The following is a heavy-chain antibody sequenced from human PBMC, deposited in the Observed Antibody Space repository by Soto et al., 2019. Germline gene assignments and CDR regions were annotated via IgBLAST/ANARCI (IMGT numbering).Heavy chain of an antibody. CDR1: GYTFTSYD. D-gene: IGHD3-10*01. Sequence: QVQLVQPGAEVRKPGASVKVSCKTSGYTFTSYDINWVRQVPGQGLEWMGWMNPNSGNTGYAPKFQGRVTMTSDTSTSTAYMDLSDLKSEDTAVYYCALSMIRGYSFFFDTWGQGDLVTVSS. J-gene: IGHJ4*02. CDR2: MNPNSGNT. CDR3: ALSMIRGYSFFFDT. V-gene: IGHV1-8*01.